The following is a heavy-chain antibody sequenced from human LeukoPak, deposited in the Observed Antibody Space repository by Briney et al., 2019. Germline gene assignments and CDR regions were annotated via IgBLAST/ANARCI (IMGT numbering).Heavy chain of an antibody. J-gene: IGHJ6*03. CDR2: ISAYNGNT. CDR1: GYTFTSYG. Sequence: ASVKVSCKASGYTFTSYGISWLRQAPGQGLEWMGWISAYNGNTNYAQKLQGRVTMTTDTSTSTAYMGLRSLRSDDTAVYSCARRFYYGSGSHYKRYYYYYMDVWGKGTTVTVSS. D-gene: IGHD3-10*01. V-gene: IGHV1-18*01. CDR3: ARRFYYGSGSHYKRYYYYYMDV.